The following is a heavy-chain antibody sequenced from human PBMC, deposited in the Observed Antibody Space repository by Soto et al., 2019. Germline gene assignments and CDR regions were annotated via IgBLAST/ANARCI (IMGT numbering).Heavy chain of an antibody. J-gene: IGHJ4*02. CDR3: AKDLIGYCGGSTCNKFQT. CDR1: GFIFNSYD. D-gene: IGHD2-15*01. V-gene: IGHV3-30*18. CDR2: LSHDGSKR. Sequence: QVQLIESGGGVVQPGRSLRLSCAASGFIFNSYDMHWVRQAPGKGLEWVAFLSHDGSKRFYADSLKGRITMSRDNFNNTLYLEVHSLRPEDTSVYYCAKDLIGYCGGSTCNKFQTWGQGTLVTVSS.